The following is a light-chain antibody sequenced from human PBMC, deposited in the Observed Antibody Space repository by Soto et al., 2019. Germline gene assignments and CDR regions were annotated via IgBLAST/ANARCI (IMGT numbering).Light chain of an antibody. CDR3: AAWDDRLNGPV. J-gene: IGLJ1*01. Sequence: QSVLTQPPSASGTPAQRVTISCSGSSSNIGGNTVNWYQQLPGTAPKLLIYGNNQRPSGVPDRFSGSKSATSASLAISGLQSEDEADYYCAAWDDRLNGPVFGTGTKVTVL. CDR2: GNN. CDR1: SSNIGGNT. V-gene: IGLV1-44*01.